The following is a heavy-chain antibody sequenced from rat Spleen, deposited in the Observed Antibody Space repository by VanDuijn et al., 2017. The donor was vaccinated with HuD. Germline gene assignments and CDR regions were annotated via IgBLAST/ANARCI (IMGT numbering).Heavy chain of an antibody. D-gene: IGHD1-12*02. V-gene: IGHV5-27*01. J-gene: IGHJ4*01. CDR3: TRGKDYDGSYYYANYYVMDA. CDR1: GFTFSNYY. Sequence: EVQLVESGGGLVQPGRSLKLSCAASGFTFSNYYMAWVRQAPTKGLEWVAYISTGGGSTYYRDSVKGRFTISRDNAKSTLYLQMDSLRSEDTATYYCTRGKDYDGSYYYANYYVMDAWGQGASVTVSS. CDR2: ISTGGGST.